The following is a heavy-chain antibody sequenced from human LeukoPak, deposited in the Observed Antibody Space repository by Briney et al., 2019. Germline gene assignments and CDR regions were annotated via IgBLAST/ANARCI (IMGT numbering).Heavy chain of an antibody. V-gene: IGHV4-39*01. Sequence: SETLSLTCTVSGGSISSSSYYWGWIRQPPGKGLEWIGNIYYSGSTYYNPSLKSRVTISVDTPKNQFSLKLSSVTAADTAVYYCARIRKDNYYGSGSYYFDYWGQGTLVTVSS. CDR1: GGSISSSSYY. J-gene: IGHJ4*02. CDR2: IYYSGST. CDR3: ARIRKDNYYGSGSYYFDY. D-gene: IGHD3-10*01.